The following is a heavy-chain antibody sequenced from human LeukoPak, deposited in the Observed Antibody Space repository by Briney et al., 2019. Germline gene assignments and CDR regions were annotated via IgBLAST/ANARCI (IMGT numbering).Heavy chain of an antibody. CDR1: SGSFSGYY. J-gene: IGHJ4*02. D-gene: IGHD6-19*01. CDR2: INHSGFT. Sequence: SETLSLTCAIYSGSFSGYYWNWIRQPPGKGLEWIGEINHSGFTNYNPSLNSRVTMSVDTSKNQFSQNLTSVTAADTAVYYCAASGWTPGLDYWGQGTPVTVSS. CDR3: AASGWTPGLDY. V-gene: IGHV4-34*01.